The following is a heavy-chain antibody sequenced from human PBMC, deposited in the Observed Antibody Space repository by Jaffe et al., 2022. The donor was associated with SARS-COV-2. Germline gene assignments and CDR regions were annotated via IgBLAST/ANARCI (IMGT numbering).Heavy chain of an antibody. Sequence: EVQLVESGGGVVQPGGSLRLSCAASGFTFDDYAMHWVRQAPGKGLEWVSLISGDGGSTYYADSVKGRFTISRDNSKNSLYLQMNSLRTEDTALYYCAKAFYPYDYVWGSYRWHPSDYWGQGTLVTVSS. CDR2: ISGDGGST. D-gene: IGHD3-16*02. CDR1: GFTFDDYA. J-gene: IGHJ4*02. V-gene: IGHV3-43*02. CDR3: AKAFYPYDYVWGSYRWHPSDY.